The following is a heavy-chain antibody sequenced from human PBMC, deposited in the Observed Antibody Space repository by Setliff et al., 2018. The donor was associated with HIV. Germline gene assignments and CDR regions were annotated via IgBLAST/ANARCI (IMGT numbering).Heavy chain of an antibody. CDR1: GGSINSGAYL. CDR2: IFRAGNA. D-gene: IGHD2-15*01. J-gene: IGHJ6*02. Sequence: KPSETLSLTCTVSGGSINSGAYLWAWIRQPAGKGLEWIGRIFRAGNATYNPSLKSRAILSVDTSQNQFSLQLKHVTAADTAIYYCARGQYHFVVDYYYYYGMDVWVQGNTVTVSS. CDR3: ARGQYHFVVDYYYYYGMDV. V-gene: IGHV4-61*02.